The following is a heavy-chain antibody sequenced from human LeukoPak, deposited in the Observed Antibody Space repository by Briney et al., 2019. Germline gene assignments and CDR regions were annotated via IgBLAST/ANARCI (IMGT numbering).Heavy chain of an antibody. V-gene: IGHV4-4*07. Sequence: SETLSLTCTVSGGSISSYYWSWIRQPAGKGLEWIGRIYTSGSTNYNPSLKSRVTISVDTSKNQFSLKLSSVTAADTAVYYCARESHDFWSGYPYNWFDPWGQGTLVTVSS. CDR1: GGSISSYY. J-gene: IGHJ5*02. CDR3: ARESHDFWSGYPYNWFDP. CDR2: IYTSGST. D-gene: IGHD3-3*01.